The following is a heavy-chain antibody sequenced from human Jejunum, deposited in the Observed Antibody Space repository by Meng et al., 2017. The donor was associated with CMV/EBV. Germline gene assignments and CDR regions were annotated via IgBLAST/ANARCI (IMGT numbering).Heavy chain of an antibody. Sequence: VCGRASGYTWTGFLIDWVREGSGGGRVWMGRINPNSGDANDAETLRDRDNLTRDTSINNAYMEMTRLTSDDTAVYYCAEGVEHSFYWGPGTLVTVSS. D-gene: IGHD5-18*01. J-gene: IGHJ1*01. V-gene: IGHV1-2*06. CDR1: GYTWTGFL. CDR2: INPNSGDA. CDR3: AEGVEHSFY.